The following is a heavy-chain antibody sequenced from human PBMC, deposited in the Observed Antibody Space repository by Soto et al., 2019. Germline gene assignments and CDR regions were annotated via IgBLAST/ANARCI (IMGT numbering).Heavy chain of an antibody. CDR1: GFTFSSYA. D-gene: IGHD5-18*01. V-gene: IGHV3-23*01. CDR2: ISGGXGST. J-gene: IGHJ4*02. CDR3: AKLQAYSYGPGAYFDY. Sequence: PGGSLRLSCAASGFTFSSYAMSWVRQAPGKGLEWVSAISGGXGSTDHXXXVXXXXTXYRDISKKTLHLKMNSLRAEDTAVYYCAKLQAYSYGPGAYFDYWGQGTMVTVSS.